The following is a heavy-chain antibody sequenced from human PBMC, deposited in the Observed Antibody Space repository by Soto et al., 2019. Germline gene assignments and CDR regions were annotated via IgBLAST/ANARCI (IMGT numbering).Heavy chain of an antibody. V-gene: IGHV4-30-4*01. Sequence: SETLSLTCTVPGDSITSGDYYWSWVRQPPGKGLEWIGYIFYSGSTYYKASLKSRVTISLDMSRNQFSLKLTSVTAADTAVYYCARAEVAVAGSGWFDAWGHGTLVTVSS. CDR2: IFYSGST. CDR1: GDSITSGDYY. CDR3: ARAEVAVAGSGWFDA. J-gene: IGHJ5*01. D-gene: IGHD6-19*01.